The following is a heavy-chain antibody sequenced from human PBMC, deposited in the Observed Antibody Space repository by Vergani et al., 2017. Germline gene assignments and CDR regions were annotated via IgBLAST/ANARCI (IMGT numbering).Heavy chain of an antibody. J-gene: IGHJ5*01. Sequence: DVHLAESGGCCFQPGGSLRLSCSASGFSLNSYWMHWVRQVPGKGLLWVSRNNSDGSITAYADSVKCLFTISRDKSQNTLYLQMNSLTVEDTGVYYCARAGCIETCYMSNWLDSWGQGTLVPVSS. CDR1: GFSLNSYW. CDR2: NNSDGSIT. D-gene: IGHD3-9*01. CDR3: ARAGCIETCYMSNWLDS. V-gene: IGHV3-74*03.